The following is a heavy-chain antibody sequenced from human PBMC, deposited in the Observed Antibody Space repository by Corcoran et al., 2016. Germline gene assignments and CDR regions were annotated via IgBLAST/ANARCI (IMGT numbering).Heavy chain of an antibody. CDR3: ARERQQLVRGVRANWFDP. V-gene: IGHV4-39*07. CDR1: GGSISSSSYY. D-gene: IGHD6-13*01. Sequence: QLQLQESGPGLVKPSETLSLTCTVSGGSISSSSYYWGWIRQPPGKGLEWIGSIYYSGSTYYNTSLKSQVTISVDTSKTQFSLKLSSVTSAAAAVDYCARERQQLVRGVRANWFDPWGQGTLVTVSS. J-gene: IGHJ5*02. CDR2: IYYSGST.